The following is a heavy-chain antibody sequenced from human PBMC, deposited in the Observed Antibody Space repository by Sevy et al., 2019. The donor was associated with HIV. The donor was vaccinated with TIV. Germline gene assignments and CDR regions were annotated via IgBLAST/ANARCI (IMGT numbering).Heavy chain of an antibody. V-gene: IGHV4-34*01. Sequence: SETLSLTCAVYGGSFSGYYWSWIRQPPGKGLEWIGEINHSGSTNYNPSLKSRVTISVDTSKNQFSLKLSSVTAADTAVYYCAGNTVLVAFDIWGQWTMVTVSS. CDR1: GGSFSGYY. CDR3: AGNTVLVAFDI. CDR2: INHSGST. J-gene: IGHJ3*02. D-gene: IGHD4-17*01.